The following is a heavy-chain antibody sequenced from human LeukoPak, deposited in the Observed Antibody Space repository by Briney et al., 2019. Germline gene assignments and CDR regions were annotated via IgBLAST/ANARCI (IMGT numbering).Heavy chain of an antibody. Sequence: SETLSLTCTVSGGSISSYYWSWIRQPPGKGLEWIGYIYYSGSTNYKPSLKSRVTISVDTSKNQFSLKLSSVTAADTAVYYCARPWAARPSNAFDIWGQGTMVTVSS. J-gene: IGHJ3*02. V-gene: IGHV4-59*08. CDR3: ARPWAARPSNAFDI. D-gene: IGHD6-6*01. CDR1: GGSISSYY. CDR2: IYYSGST.